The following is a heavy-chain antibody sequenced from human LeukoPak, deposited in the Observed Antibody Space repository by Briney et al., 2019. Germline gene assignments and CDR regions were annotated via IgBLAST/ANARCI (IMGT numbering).Heavy chain of an antibody. J-gene: IGHJ3*02. CDR3: ARDHSSIAARKGAFDI. D-gene: IGHD6-6*01. CDR1: GYTFTAYY. V-gene: IGHV1-2*02. CDR2: INPNSGGT. Sequence: ASVKVSCKASGYTFTAYYMHWVRQAPGQGLEWMGWINPNSGGTNYAQKFQGRVTMARDTSINTAYMEVSSLRSDDTAVYYCARDHSSIAARKGAFDIWGQGTMVTVSS.